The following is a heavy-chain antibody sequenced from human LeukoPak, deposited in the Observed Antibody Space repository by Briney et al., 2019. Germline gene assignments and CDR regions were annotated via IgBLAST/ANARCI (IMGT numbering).Heavy chain of an antibody. Sequence: SETLSLTCTVSGGSVRRGNYYWTWIRQPAGSGLEWIGRIYTSGTTDYNPSLRTRVTISVDASRNQFSLNLSSVTAADTAVYYCARAPIRYCSSTSCYSDYWGQETLVTVSS. J-gene: IGHJ4*02. CDR2: IYTSGTT. CDR3: ARAPIRYCSSTSCYSDY. V-gene: IGHV4-61*02. CDR1: GGSVRRGNYY. D-gene: IGHD2-2*02.